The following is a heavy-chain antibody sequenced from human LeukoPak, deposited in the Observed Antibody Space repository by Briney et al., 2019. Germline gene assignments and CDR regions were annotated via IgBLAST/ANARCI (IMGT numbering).Heavy chain of an antibody. J-gene: IGHJ4*02. CDR2: ISSDSSYI. Sequence: PGGSLRLSCAASGFTVSSNYMTWVRQAPGKGLEWVASISSDSSYIDYADSVKGRFTISRDNAKNSLFLKTDTLRGDDTGIYYCARDPNVLGITPYYFDFWGQGTLVTVSS. CDR3: ARDPNVLGITPYYFDF. CDR1: GFTVSSNY. D-gene: IGHD3-10*02. V-gene: IGHV3-21*01.